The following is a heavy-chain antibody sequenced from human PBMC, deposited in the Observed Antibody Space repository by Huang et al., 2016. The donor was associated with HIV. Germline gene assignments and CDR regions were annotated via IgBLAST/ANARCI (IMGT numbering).Heavy chain of an antibody. V-gene: IGHV1-18*01. CDR3: ARDETDGVAPAPRAYWFDP. J-gene: IGHJ5*02. CDR1: GYTFTAYG. Sequence: QVQLVQSGAEVKKPGASVKVSCKASGYTFTAYGISWVRQAPGQGLEWMGWISAYTGNTKYAQKLQGRFTMTTDASTSTAYMELRSLRSDDTAVYYCARDETDGVAPAPRAYWFDPWGQGTLVTVSS. CDR2: ISAYTGNT. D-gene: IGHD2-2*01.